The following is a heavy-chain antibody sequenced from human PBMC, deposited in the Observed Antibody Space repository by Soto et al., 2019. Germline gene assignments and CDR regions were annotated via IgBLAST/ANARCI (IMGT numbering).Heavy chain of an antibody. J-gene: IGHJ6*02. CDR1: GFTFSSYG. CDR2: IWYDGSNK. D-gene: IGHD4-4*01. CDR3: ARMGVTTYYYYGMDV. V-gene: IGHV3-33*01. Sequence: GGSLRLSCAASGFTFSSYGMHWVRQAPGKGLEWVAVIWYDGSNKYYADSVKGRFTISRDNAKNTLYLQMNSLRAEDTAVYYCARMGVTTYYYYGMDVWGQGTTVTVSS.